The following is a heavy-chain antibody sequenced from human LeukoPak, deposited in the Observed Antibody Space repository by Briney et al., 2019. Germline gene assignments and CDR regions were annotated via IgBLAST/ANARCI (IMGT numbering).Heavy chain of an antibody. CDR2: ISYDGSNK. J-gene: IGHJ4*02. D-gene: IGHD2-2*01. Sequence: PGGSLRLSCGASGFTFSSYGMHWVRQAPGKGLEWVAVISYDGSNKYYADSVKGRFTISRDNSKNTLYLQMNSLRAEDTAVYYCAKNLIVVVPAAMSGPDFDYWGQGTLVTVSS. V-gene: IGHV3-30*18. CDR3: AKNLIVVVPAAMSGPDFDY. CDR1: GFTFSSYG.